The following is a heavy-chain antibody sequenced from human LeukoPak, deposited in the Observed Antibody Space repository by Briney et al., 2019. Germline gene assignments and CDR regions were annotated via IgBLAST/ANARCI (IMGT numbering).Heavy chain of an antibody. D-gene: IGHD1-26*01. CDR3: AKSGGYGLIDY. Sequence: TSETLSLTCAVSGASVSGSNYYWGWIRQPRGKGLEWIGNIYSSGSTYYNASLQSRVTISIDTSKNQFSLRLNSVTAADTAMYYCAKSGGYGLIDYWGQGTRVTVSS. V-gene: IGHV4-39*01. CDR2: IYSSGST. CDR1: GASVSGSNYY. J-gene: IGHJ4*02.